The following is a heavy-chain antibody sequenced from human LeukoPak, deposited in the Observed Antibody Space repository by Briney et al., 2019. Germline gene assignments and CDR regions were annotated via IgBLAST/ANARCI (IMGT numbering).Heavy chain of an antibody. V-gene: IGHV3-30*02. CDR3: AQDIPIEQVPGLGPGS. J-gene: IGHJ4*02. D-gene: IGHD3-22*01. Sequence: GGSLRLSCVVSGFTLSNYGIHWVRQAPGKGLEWVTFMQFDGSVEFYADSVKGRFTMSRDNSKNKAFLRMSGLRTEVTPVYFCAQDIPIEQVPGLGPGSWGRGTLVTVSS. CDR1: GFTLSNYG. CDR2: MQFDGSVE.